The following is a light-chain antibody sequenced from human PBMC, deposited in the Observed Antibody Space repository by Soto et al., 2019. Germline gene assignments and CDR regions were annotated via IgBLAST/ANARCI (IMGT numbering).Light chain of an antibody. CDR2: SNN. CDR1: SSNIGSNT. V-gene: IGLV1-44*01. CDR3: AAWDASLNGPV. J-gene: IGLJ2*01. Sequence: QSVLTQPPSASGTPGQRVTISCSGSSSNIGSNTVNWYQQLPGTAPKLLIYSNNQRPSGVPDRLSGSKSGTSASLAISGLQSEDEADYYCAAWDASLNGPVFGGGTKLTVL.